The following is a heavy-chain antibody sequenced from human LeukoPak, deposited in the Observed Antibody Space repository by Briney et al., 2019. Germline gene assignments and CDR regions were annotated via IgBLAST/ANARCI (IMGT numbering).Heavy chain of an antibody. CDR1: GGSISSYY. CDR2: INHSGST. J-gene: IGHJ6*03. CDR3: ARGGITMVRGVKIYYYYYMDV. Sequence: SETLSLTCTVSGGSISSYYWSWIRQPPGKGLEWIGEINHSGSTNYNPSLKSRVTISVDTSKNQFSLKLSSVTAADTAVYYCARGGITMVRGVKIYYYYYMDVWGKGTTVTVSS. D-gene: IGHD3-10*01. V-gene: IGHV4-34*01.